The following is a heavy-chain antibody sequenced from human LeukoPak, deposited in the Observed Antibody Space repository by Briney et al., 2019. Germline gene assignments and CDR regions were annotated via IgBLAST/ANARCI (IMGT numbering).Heavy chain of an antibody. CDR1: GGSFSGYY. V-gene: IGHV4-34*01. CDR2: INHSGST. J-gene: IGHJ5*02. Sequence: SETLSLTCAVYGGSFSGYYWSWIRQPPGKGLEWIGEINHSGSTNYNPSLKSRVTISVDTSKNQFSLKLSSVTAADTAVYYCARHPRDILTGYYRYNWFDPWGQGTLVTVSS. D-gene: IGHD3-9*01. CDR3: ARHPRDILTGYYRYNWFDP.